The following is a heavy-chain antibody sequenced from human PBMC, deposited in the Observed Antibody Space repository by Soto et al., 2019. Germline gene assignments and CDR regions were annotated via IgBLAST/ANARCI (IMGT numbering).Heavy chain of an antibody. CDR1: GYTFTSYY. CDR2: INPSGGST. V-gene: IGHV1-46*03. CDR3: ARGTMVRGGGGVGYYYYYMDV. D-gene: IGHD3-10*01. J-gene: IGHJ6*03. Sequence: QVQLVQSGAEVKKPGASVKVSCKASGYTFTSYYMHWVRQAPGQGLEWMGIINPSGGSTSYAQKFQGRVTMTRDTSPSTVYMGLSSLRSEDTAVYYCARGTMVRGGGGVGYYYYYMDVWGKGTTVTVSS.